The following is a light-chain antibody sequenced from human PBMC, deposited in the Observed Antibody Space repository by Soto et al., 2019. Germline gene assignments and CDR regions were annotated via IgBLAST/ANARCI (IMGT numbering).Light chain of an antibody. Sequence: QAVVTQPPSVSGAPGQRVTISCTGSSSNIGAGYDVHWYQQLPGTAPKLLIYGNSNRPSGVPDRFSGAKSGTSASLAITGLQAEDAADYYCQSYDSSLSGFLVFGGGTKLTVL. CDR2: GNS. CDR3: QSYDSSLSGFLV. J-gene: IGLJ2*01. CDR1: SSNIGAGYD. V-gene: IGLV1-40*01.